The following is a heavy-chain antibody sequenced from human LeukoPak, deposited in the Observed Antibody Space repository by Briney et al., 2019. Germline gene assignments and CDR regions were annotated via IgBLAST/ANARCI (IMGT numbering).Heavy chain of an antibody. Sequence: PGGSLRLSCAASGFTFNSYAMAWVRQPPGKGLEWVSAISSSGDSTYYTDSVKGRFTISRDNSKNTLYLEMSRLRADGTAVYFCAARPDRGLGPLDFWGQGTLVTVSS. CDR2: ISSSGDST. J-gene: IGHJ4*02. V-gene: IGHV3-23*01. CDR1: GFTFNSYA. CDR3: AARPDRGLGPLDF.